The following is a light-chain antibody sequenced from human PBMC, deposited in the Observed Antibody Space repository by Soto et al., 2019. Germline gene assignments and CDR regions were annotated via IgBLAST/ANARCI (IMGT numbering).Light chain of an antibody. CDR3: SSYISSSTYV. V-gene: IGLV2-14*01. CDR1: SSDISRYNY. J-gene: IGLJ1*01. Sequence: QCVLTQPASVSGAPVQASTISCTETSSDISRYNYVSWYQQYPGKAPKFMIYGVSNRPSGVSNRFSGSKSGNTASLTISGLQAEDEADYYCSSYISSSTYVCATGTKVTVL. CDR2: GVS.